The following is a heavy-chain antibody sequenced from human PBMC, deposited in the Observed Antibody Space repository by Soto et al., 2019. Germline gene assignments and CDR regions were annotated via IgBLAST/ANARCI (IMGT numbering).Heavy chain of an antibody. J-gene: IGHJ6*02. CDR1: GYTLTELS. V-gene: IGHV1-24*01. Sequence: QVQLVQSGAEVKKPGASVKVSCKVSGYTLTELSMHWVRQAPGKGLEWMGGFDPEDGETIYAQKFQGRVTMTEDTSTDTAYMELSSLRSEDTAVYYCATDRGRYNHDFYYYYGMDVWGQGTTVTVSS. D-gene: IGHD3-10*01. CDR2: FDPEDGET. CDR3: ATDRGRYNHDFYYYYGMDV.